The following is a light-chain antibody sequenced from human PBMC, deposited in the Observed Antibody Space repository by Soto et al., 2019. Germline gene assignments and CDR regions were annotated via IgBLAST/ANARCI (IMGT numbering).Light chain of an antibody. CDR2: KAS. J-gene: IGKJ1*01. V-gene: IGKV1-5*03. CDR1: QSISSW. CDR3: QQYNSYSPWT. Sequence: DIQMTQSPSTLSASVGDRVTITCRASQSISSWLAWYQQKPGKAPKLLIYKASSLERGVPSRFSCSGSGTEFTLTTSSLQPDDFATYYCQQYNSYSPWTCGQGTKVEIK.